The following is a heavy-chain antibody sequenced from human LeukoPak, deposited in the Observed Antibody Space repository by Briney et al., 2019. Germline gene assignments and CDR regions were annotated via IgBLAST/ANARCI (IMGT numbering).Heavy chain of an antibody. CDR2: ISWNSGSI. J-gene: IGHJ4*02. Sequence: QPGGSLRLSCAASGFTFDDYAMHWVRQAPGKGLEWVSGISWNSGSIGYADSVKGRFTISRDNAKNSLYLQMDSLRAEDTAVYYCARDPDCSSTGCSTPPFDYWGQGTLVTVSS. CDR3: ARDPDCSSTGCSTPPFDY. CDR1: GFTFDDYA. D-gene: IGHD2-2*02. V-gene: IGHV3-9*01.